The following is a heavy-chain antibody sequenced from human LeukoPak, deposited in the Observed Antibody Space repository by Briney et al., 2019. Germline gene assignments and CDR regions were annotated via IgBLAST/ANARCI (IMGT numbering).Heavy chain of an antibody. V-gene: IGHV4-39*07. CDR2: IYYSGST. CDR3: ARGSWEQQLVLGAVDP. J-gene: IGHJ5*02. CDR1: GGSISSSSYY. D-gene: IGHD6-13*01. Sequence: PSETLSLTCTVSGGSISSSSYYWGWIRQPPGKGLEWIGSIYYSGSTNYNPSLKSRVTISVDTSKNQFSLKLSSVTAADTAVYYCARGSWEQQLVLGAVDPWGQGTLVTVSS.